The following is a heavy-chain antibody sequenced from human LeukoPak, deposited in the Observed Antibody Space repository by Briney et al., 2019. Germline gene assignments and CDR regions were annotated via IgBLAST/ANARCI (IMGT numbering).Heavy chain of an antibody. J-gene: IGHJ4*02. CDR1: DGSFSGYY. V-gene: IGHV4-34*01. D-gene: IGHD3-22*01. CDR2: INHSGST. Sequence: SETLSLTCAVYDGSFSGYYWSWIRQPPGKGLEWIGEINHSGSTNYNPSLKSRVTISVDTSKNQFSLKLSSVTAADTAVYYCARDSNYYDSSDYYYEGLYYFDYWGQGTLVTVSP. CDR3: ARDSNYYDSSDYYYEGLYYFDY.